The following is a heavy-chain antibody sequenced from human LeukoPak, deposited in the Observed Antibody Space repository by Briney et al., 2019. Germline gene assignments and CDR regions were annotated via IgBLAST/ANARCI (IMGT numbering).Heavy chain of an antibody. CDR3: VGEAYSSGYHFDY. V-gene: IGHV3-74*01. CDR1: GFTFSSYS. J-gene: IGHJ4*02. Sequence: GGSLRLSCAASGFTFSSYSMNWVRQAPGKGLVWVSRINSDGSSTNYADDVKGRFIISRDNAKNTLYLQMSSLRVEDTAVYYCVGEAYSSGYHFDYWGQGTLVTVSS. CDR2: INSDGSST. D-gene: IGHD3-22*01.